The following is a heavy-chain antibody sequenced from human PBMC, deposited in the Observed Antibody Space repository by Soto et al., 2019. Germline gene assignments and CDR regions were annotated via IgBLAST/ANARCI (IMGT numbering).Heavy chain of an antibody. V-gene: IGHV4-34*01. D-gene: IGHD2-2*01. CDR3: ARGCSSTSCYRWFDP. CDR2: INHSGST. J-gene: IGHJ5*02. CDR1: GGSFSGYN. Sequence: QVQLQQWGAGLLKPSETLSLTCAVYGGSFSGYNWSWIRQPPGKGLEWIGEINHSGSTNYNPSLKSRVTISVDTSKNQFSLKLSSVTAADTAVYYCARGCSSTSCYRWFDPWGQGTLSPSPQ.